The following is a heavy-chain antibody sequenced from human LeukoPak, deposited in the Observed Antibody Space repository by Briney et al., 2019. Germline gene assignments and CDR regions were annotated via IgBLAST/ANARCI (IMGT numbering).Heavy chain of an antibody. V-gene: IGHV3-30*18. J-gene: IGHJ4*02. CDR1: GFTFSSYG. Sequence: GGSLRLSCAASGFTFSSYGMHWVRQAPGKGLEWVAVSSYDGSTKYYADSVKGRFTISRDNSKNTLYLQMNSLRAEDTAVYYCAKEACGGSCYSDYFDYWGQGTLVTVSS. CDR3: AKEACGGSCYSDYFDY. CDR2: SSYDGSTK. D-gene: IGHD2-15*01.